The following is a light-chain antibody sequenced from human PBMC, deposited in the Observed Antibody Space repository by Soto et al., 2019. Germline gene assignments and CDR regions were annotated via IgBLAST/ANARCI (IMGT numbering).Light chain of an antibody. Sequence: QSALTQPASVSGSPGQSITISCTGTTSDIGLYNYVSWYQQHPGKAPKLMIYDVSNRPSGVSSRFSGSKSGNTASLTISGLQAEDEANYYCSSYTSNTTLVFGGGTKLTVL. CDR3: SSYTSNTTLV. CDR1: TSDIGLYNY. CDR2: DVS. J-gene: IGLJ2*01. V-gene: IGLV2-14*03.